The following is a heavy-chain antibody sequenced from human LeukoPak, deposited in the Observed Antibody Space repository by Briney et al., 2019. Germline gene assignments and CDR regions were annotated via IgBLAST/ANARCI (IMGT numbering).Heavy chain of an antibody. V-gene: IGHV3-30*02. J-gene: IGHJ4*02. CDR1: GFTFSSYG. CDR3: ANSQSPWSGYVGGTY. D-gene: IGHD5-12*01. Sequence: GGSLRLSCAASGFTFSSYGMHWVRQAPGKGLEWVAFIRYDGSNKYYADSVKGRFTISRDNSKNTLYLQMNSLRAEDTAVYYCANSQSPWSGYVGGTYWGQGTLVTVSS. CDR2: IRYDGSNK.